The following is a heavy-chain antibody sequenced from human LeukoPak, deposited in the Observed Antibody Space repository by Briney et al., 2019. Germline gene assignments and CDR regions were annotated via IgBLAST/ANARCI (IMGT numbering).Heavy chain of an antibody. V-gene: IGHV4-59*01. Sequence: SETLSLTCTVSGGSISSYYWSWIRQPPGKGLEWIGYIYYSGSTNYNPSLKSRVTISVDTSKNQFSPKLSSVTAAGTAVYYCARSGGLTAMVFYWGQGTLVTVSS. J-gene: IGHJ4*02. CDR1: GGSISSYY. CDR2: IYYSGST. D-gene: IGHD2-21*02. CDR3: ARSGGLTAMVFY.